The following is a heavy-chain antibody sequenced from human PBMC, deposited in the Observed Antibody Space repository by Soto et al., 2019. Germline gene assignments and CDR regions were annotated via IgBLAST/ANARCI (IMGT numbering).Heavy chain of an antibody. V-gene: IGHV4-59*11. Sequence: SETLSLTCTVSGGSISSHYWSWIRQTPGKGLEWIGYIYYSGTSQYNPSLASRVTFSVDSSKNLFSLRLSSVTTADTAVYYCARTISGYYFDSWGQGALVTVSS. CDR2: IYYSGTS. J-gene: IGHJ4*02. CDR1: GGSISSHY. CDR3: ARTISGYYFDS. D-gene: IGHD3-22*01.